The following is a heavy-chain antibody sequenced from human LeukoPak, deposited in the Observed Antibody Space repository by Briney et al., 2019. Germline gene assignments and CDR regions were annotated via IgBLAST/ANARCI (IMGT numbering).Heavy chain of an antibody. CDR2: ISSSSSYI. Sequence: GGSLRLSCAASGFTFSSYNINWVRQAPGKGLEWVSSISSSSSYIYYADSVRGRFTISRDNAKNSLYLQLNSLSAEDTAVYYCARGGGSGWPYWYLGLWGRGTLVTVSS. CDR3: ARGGGSGWPYWYLGL. V-gene: IGHV3-21*01. J-gene: IGHJ2*01. CDR1: GFTFSSYN. D-gene: IGHD6-19*01.